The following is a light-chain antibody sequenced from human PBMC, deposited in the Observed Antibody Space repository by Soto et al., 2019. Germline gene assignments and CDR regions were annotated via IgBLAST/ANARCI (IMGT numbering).Light chain of an antibody. V-gene: IGKV3-15*01. CDR3: QQYSSWPLT. CDR1: QSVYSN. Sequence: EIVVTQSPAALSVSPGERVALSCRASQSVYSNLAWYKQNPGQAPRLLMYAASTRATGIPARFSGSGSGTEVTLTISGLQSEDFAVYYCQQYSSWPLTFGGGTRVEIK. CDR2: AAS. J-gene: IGKJ4*01.